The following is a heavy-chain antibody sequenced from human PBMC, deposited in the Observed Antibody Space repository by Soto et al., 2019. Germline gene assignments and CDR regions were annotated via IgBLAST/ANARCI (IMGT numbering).Heavy chain of an antibody. CDR1: GLTLTDYW. J-gene: IGHJ4*02. Sequence: GGSLRLSCVTYGLTLTDYWMSWVRQAPGKGLDWVSGITGSGRDTYYADSVKGRFAISRDNSKNMVFLQMNSLRAEDTALYYCAKNGLDNSPSAIDSWGPGTLVTVSS. CDR2: ITGSGRDT. CDR3: AKNGLDNSPSAIDS. V-gene: IGHV3-23*01. D-gene: IGHD2-8*01.